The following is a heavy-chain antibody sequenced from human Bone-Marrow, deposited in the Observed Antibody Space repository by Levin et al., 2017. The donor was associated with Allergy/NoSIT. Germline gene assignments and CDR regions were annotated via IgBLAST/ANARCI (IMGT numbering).Heavy chain of an antibody. D-gene: IGHD2/OR15-2a*01. J-gene: IGHJ4*02. CDR2: VDSDGGGT. V-gene: IGHV3-74*01. CDR1: GFTFSSSW. Sequence: SCAASGFTFSSSWMHWVRQVPGKGLVWVSRVDSDGGGTTYADSVKGRFTISRDNAKNTLYLQMNSLKAEDTAVYYCARGAPHLLLDYWGQGPLVTVSS. CDR3: ARGAPHLLLDY.